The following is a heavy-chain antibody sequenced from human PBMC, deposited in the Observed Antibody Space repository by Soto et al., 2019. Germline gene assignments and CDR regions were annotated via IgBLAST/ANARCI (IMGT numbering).Heavy chain of an antibody. J-gene: IGHJ5*02. CDR1: GGTFSTYT. Sequence: QVQLVQSGAEVKKPGSSVKVSCKASGGTFSTYTITWVRQAPGQGLEWMGRIIPIIGIINYAQELPGRVTLSAEKFTGTAYTVQTGLRSVDTAVYYCAGDPDSHYNDSHASSYPWGQGTLVTVSS. V-gene: IGHV1-69*08. CDR3: AGDPDSHYNDSHASSYP. CDR2: IIPIIGII. D-gene: IGHD4-4*01.